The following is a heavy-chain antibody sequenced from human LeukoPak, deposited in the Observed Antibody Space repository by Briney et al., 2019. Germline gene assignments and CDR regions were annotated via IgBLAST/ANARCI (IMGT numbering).Heavy chain of an antibody. CDR2: ITPNSGGT. J-gene: IGHJ6*03. CDR3: ARDHSLTGTVNMDV. CDR1: GYTFTCYN. V-gene: IGHV1-2*02. Sequence: GASLKVSCKASGYTFTCYNMHSVRHAPRQGLEWMGWITPNSGGTNYAQKFQGRVTMTRDTSISTAYMELSRLRSDDTAVYYCARDHSLTGTVNMDVWGKGTTVTVSS. D-gene: IGHD1-20*01.